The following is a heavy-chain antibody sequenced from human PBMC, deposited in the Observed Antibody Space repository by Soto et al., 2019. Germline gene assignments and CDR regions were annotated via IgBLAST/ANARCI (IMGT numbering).Heavy chain of an antibody. CDR3: ARGDNDSSGYYSLNWFDP. CDR1: GFTFSSYS. Sequence: GGSLRLSCAASGFTFSSYSMNWVRQAPGKGLEWVSYISSSSSTIYYTDSVKGRFTISRDNAKNSLYLQMNSLRDEDTAVYYCARGDNDSSGYYSLNWFDPWGQGTLVTVSS. D-gene: IGHD3-22*01. J-gene: IGHJ5*02. CDR2: ISSSSSTI. V-gene: IGHV3-48*02.